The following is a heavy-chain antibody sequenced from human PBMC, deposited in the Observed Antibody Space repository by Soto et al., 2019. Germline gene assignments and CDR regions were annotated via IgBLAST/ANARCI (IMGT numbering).Heavy chain of an antibody. CDR1: GGSFSGYY. D-gene: IGHD2-8*01. CDR3: ARGLLISRYFDY. J-gene: IGHJ4*02. Sequence: PSETLSLTCAVYGGSFSGYYWSWIRQPPGKGLEWIGEINHSGSTNYNPSLKSRVTISVDTSKNQFSLKLSSVTAADTAVYYCARGLLISRYFDYWGQGTLVTVSS. CDR2: INHSGST. V-gene: IGHV4-34*01.